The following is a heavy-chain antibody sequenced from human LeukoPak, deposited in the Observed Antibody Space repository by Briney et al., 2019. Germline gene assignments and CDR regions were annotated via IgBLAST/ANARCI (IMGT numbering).Heavy chain of an antibody. CDR2: ISAYNAYT. D-gene: IGHD5-12*01. CDR3: ARAPFMVATGWFDP. J-gene: IGHJ5*02. V-gene: IGHV1-18*01. CDR1: GYTFTSYG. Sequence: ASVKVSCKASGYTFTSYGITWVRQAPGQGLEWMGWISAYNAYTYYAQKLQGRVTMTTDTSTSTAYMELRSLRSDDTAVYYCARAPFMVATGWFDPWGQGTLVTVSS.